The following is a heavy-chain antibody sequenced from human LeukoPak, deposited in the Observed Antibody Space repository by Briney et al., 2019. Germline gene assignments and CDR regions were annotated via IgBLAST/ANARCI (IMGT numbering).Heavy chain of an antibody. CDR1: GYRFTGCY. J-gene: IGHJ4*02. Sequence: ASVEVSCKASGYRFTGCYMHWVRQAPGQGLEWMGWISAYNGNTNYAQKLQGRVTMTTDTSTSTAYMELRSLRSDDTAVYYCARCTIGTSFDYWGQGTLVTVSS. CDR3: ARCTIGTSFDY. CDR2: ISAYNGNT. V-gene: IGHV1-18*04. D-gene: IGHD1-1*01.